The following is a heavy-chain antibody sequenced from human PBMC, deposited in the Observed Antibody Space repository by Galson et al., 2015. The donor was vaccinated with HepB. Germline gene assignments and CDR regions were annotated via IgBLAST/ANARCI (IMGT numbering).Heavy chain of an antibody. CDR2: IYPGDSYT. Sequence: QSGAEVKKPGESLKISCKGSGYSFTSYWIGWVRQMPGKGLEWMGIIYPGDSYTNYSPSFQGHVTISADKSISTAYLQWSSLKASDTAMYYCARPLGVVTAAHDAFDIWGQGTMVTVSS. CDR3: ARPLGVVTAAHDAFDI. J-gene: IGHJ3*02. D-gene: IGHD2-21*02. V-gene: IGHV5-51*01. CDR1: GYSFTSYW.